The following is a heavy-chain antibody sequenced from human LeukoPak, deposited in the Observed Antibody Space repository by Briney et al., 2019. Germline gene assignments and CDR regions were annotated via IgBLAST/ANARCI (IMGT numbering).Heavy chain of an antibody. D-gene: IGHD2-15*01. CDR3: AGCSGGICYSRGKYGVDV. CDR2: ISTSGDFT. Sequence: GGSLRLSCAASGFTFSSYAMHWVRQAPGKGLECVSFISTSGDFTYYAASVKGRFTVSRDNSKNTLYLQMNSLRADDTAVYYCAGCSGGICYSRGKYGVDVWGQGTTVIVSS. V-gene: IGHV3-23*01. CDR1: GFTFSSYA. J-gene: IGHJ6*02.